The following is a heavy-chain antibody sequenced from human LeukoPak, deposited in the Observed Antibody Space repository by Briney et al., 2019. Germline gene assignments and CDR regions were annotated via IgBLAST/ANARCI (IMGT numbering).Heavy chain of an antibody. CDR3: ARAVKIYEISGWSGELFDY. J-gene: IGHJ4*02. Sequence: GGSLRLSCSASGFTFSSYGMSWVRQAPGKGLEWVSYISSSSSTIYYADSVKGRFTISRDNAKNSLYLQMNSLRAEDTAVYYCARAVKIYEISGWSGELFDYWGQGTLVTVSS. CDR2: ISSSSSTI. CDR1: GFTFSSYG. D-gene: IGHD6-19*01. V-gene: IGHV3-48*01.